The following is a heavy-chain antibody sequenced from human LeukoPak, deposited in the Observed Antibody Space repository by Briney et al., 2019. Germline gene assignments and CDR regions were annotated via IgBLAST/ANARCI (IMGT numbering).Heavy chain of an antibody. D-gene: IGHD3-9*01. CDR2: IYSGGST. CDR1: GFTVSSNY. CDR3: AKNDILTGYYPTFDC. J-gene: IGHJ4*02. Sequence: GGSLRLSCAASGFTVSSNYMSWVRKAPGKGLEWVSVIYSGGSTYYADSVKGRFTISRDNSKNTLYLQMNSLRAEDTAVYYCAKNDILTGYYPTFDCWGQGTLDTVSS. V-gene: IGHV3-66*01.